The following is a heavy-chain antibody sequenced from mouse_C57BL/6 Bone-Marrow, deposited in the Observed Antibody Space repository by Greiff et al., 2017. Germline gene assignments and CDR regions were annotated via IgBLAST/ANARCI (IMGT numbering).Heavy chain of an antibody. CDR1: GFTFSDYG. D-gene: IGHD1-1*01. J-gene: IGHJ4*01. CDR2: ISSGSSTI. Sequence: EVNVVESGGGLVKPGGSLKLSCAASGFTFSDYGMHWVRQAPEKGLEWVAYISSGSSTIYYADTVKGRFTISRDNAKNTLFLQMTSLRSEDTAMYYCARRIYYYGSSYGYAMDYWGQGTSVTVSS. V-gene: IGHV5-17*01. CDR3: ARRIYYYGSSYGYAMDY.